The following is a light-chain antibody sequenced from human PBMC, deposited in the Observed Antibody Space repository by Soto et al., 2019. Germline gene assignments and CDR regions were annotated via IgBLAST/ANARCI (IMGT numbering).Light chain of an antibody. V-gene: IGLV2-14*03. CDR1: SSDVGGYNY. J-gene: IGLJ1*01. CDR2: DVS. Sequence: QSVLTQPGSVSGSPGQSITISCTGTSSDVGGYNYVSWYQHHPGKAPKLMIYDVSNRPSGVSNRFSGSKSGNTASLIISGLQAEDEADYYCSSYTSSSTLSTYVLGTGTKVTVL. CDR3: SSYTSSSTLSTYV.